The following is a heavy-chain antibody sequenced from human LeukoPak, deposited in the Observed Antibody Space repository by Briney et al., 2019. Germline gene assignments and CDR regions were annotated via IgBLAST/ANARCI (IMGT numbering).Heavy chain of an antibody. CDR1: GGTFTNYP. CDR3: ARGPDKLSWYRFDY. J-gene: IGHJ4*02. CDR2: ILPILGLT. D-gene: IGHD6-13*01. V-gene: IGHV1-69*04. Sequence: SVKVSFKASGGTFTNYPISWVRQAPGQGLEWMGRILPILGLTNYAQKFQGRVTITADKSTNTAHMELSSLRSEDTAMYYCARGPDKLSWYRFDYWGQGTLVTVSS.